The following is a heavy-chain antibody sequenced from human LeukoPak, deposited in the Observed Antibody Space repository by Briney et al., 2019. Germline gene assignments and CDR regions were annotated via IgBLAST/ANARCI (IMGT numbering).Heavy chain of an antibody. CDR1: GCSISSYY. V-gene: IGHV4-59*08. Sequence: SETLSLTCTVSGCSISSYYWSWIRQPPGKGLEWIGYIYYSGSTNYNPSLKSRVTISVDTSKNQFSLKLSSVNAADTAVYYCARSQGPTMMGYWGQGTLVTVSS. CDR2: IYYSGST. CDR3: ARSQGPTMMGY. J-gene: IGHJ4*02. D-gene: IGHD3-22*01.